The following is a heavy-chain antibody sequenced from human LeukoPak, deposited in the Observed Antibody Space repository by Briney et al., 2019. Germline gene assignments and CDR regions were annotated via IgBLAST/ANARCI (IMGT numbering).Heavy chain of an antibody. V-gene: IGHV3-15*01. D-gene: IGHD3-22*01. Sequence: GGSLRLSCAASGFTFSNAWMSWVRQAPGKGLEWVGRIKSKTDGGTTDYAAPVKGRFTISRDDSKNTLYLQMNSPKTEDTAVYYCTTSITVIVVVGLSDYWGQGTLVTVSS. CDR3: TTSITVIVVVGLSDY. CDR2: IKSKTDGGTT. CDR1: GFTFSNAW. J-gene: IGHJ4*02.